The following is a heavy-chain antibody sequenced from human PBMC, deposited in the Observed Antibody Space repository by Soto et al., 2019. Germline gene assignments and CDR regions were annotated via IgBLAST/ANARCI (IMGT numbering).Heavy chain of an antibody. CDR2: ITASGGKT. V-gene: IGHV3-64D*08. Sequence: PGGSLRLSCSASGFTFNTYAMHWVRQAPGKGLEYVSAITASGGKTYYADSVKGRFTTSRDNSKNTLYLQMNSLRTEDTAVYFCAKGKEQCMITAFDIWGQGTMVTVSS. J-gene: IGHJ3*02. CDR1: GFTFNTYA. CDR3: AKGKEQCMITAFDI. D-gene: IGHD3-16*01.